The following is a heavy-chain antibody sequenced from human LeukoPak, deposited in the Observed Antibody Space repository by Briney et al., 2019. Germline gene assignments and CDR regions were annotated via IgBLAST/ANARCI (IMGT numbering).Heavy chain of an antibody. CDR1: GFTFSTYW. CDR3: ARVVGSTMRAPFDF. D-gene: IGHD1-26*01. J-gene: IGHJ4*02. Sequence: QSGRSLRLSCAASGFTFSTYWTHCVRLAPGKWLVCLSRIKVDGTITTYTDSVGGRFTISRDNAKNTLYLQMNSLRAEDTAVYYCARVVGSTMRAPFDFWGQGMLVTVSS. CDR2: IKVDGTIT. V-gene: IGHV3-74*03.